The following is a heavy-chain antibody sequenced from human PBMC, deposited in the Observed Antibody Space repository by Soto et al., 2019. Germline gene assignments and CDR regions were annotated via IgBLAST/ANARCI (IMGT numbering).Heavy chain of an antibody. D-gene: IGHD6-13*01. CDR2: INHSGST. Sequence: SDTLSLTCAVHGRSLNGNYWGCIRQRPGPGREWIGEINHSGSTNYNPSLKSRVTISVDTSKNQFSLKLSSVTAADTAVYYCARGLRYSSSWYLYSGLLNHDAFDIWGQGTMVS. J-gene: IGHJ3*02. CDR1: GRSLNGNY. V-gene: IGHV4-34*01. CDR3: ARGLRYSSSWYLYSGLLNHDAFDI.